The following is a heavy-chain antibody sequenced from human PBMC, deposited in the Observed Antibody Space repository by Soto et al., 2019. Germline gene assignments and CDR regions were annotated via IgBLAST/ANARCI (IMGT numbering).Heavy chain of an antibody. Sequence: GASVKVSCKASGYTFTSYGISWVRQAPGQGLEWMGWISAYNGNTNYAQKLQGRVTMTTDTSTSTAYMELRSLRSDDTAVYYCARESSHDSSGYPTPGALDIWGQGTMVTVSS. CDR1: GYTFTSYG. CDR3: ARESSHDSSGYPTPGALDI. V-gene: IGHV1-18*01. D-gene: IGHD3-22*01. CDR2: ISAYNGNT. J-gene: IGHJ3*02.